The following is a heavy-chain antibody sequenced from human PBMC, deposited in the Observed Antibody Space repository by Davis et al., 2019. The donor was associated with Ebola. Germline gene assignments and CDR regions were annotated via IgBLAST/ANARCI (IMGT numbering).Heavy chain of an antibody. CDR2: IYYSGTT. D-gene: IGHD4-11*01. J-gene: IGHJ4*02. V-gene: IGHV4-59*01. CDR1: GDSMSDYY. CDR3: TPRYSSHGAYFDY. Sequence: SETLSLTCTVSGDSMSDYYYNWIRQPPGRGLEWIGNIYYSGTTNLNPSLKSRVTISGDTSKNQFSLKLNSVTAADTAMYATTPRYSSHGAYFDYWGQGALVTVSS.